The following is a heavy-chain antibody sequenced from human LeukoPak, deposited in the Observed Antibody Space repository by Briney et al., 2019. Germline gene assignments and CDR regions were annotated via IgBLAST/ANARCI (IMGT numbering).Heavy chain of an antibody. J-gene: IGHJ4*02. D-gene: IGHD3-9*01. CDR3: AAYDILTGYL. Sequence: PGGSLRLSCAASGFTFSNYWMSWVRQAPGKGLEWVADIREDGSEKYYVDSVKGQFTISRDNAKNSLFLQMDSLRAEDTAVYYCAAYDILTGYLWGQGTLVTVSS. CDR2: IREDGSEK. CDR1: GFTFSNYW. V-gene: IGHV3-7*01.